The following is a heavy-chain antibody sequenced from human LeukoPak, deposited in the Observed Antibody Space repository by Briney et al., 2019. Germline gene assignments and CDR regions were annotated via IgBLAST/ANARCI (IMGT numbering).Heavy chain of an antibody. CDR3: ARDRDYGSGSYYDY. Sequence: SETLSLTCAVSGYSISSGYYWGWLRPPPGKRLEWIGSIYHSGSTYYNPSLKSRVTISVDTSKNQFSLKLRSVTAADTAVYYCARDRDYGSGSYYDYWGQGTLVTVSS. CDR1: GYSISSGYY. V-gene: IGHV4-38-2*02. CDR2: IYHSGST. J-gene: IGHJ4*02. D-gene: IGHD3-10*01.